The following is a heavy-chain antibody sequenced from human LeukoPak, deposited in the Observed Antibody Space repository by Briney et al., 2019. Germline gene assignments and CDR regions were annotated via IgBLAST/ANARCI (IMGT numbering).Heavy chain of an antibody. J-gene: IGHJ4*02. CDR2: IYPGDSDT. D-gene: IGHD3-22*01. CDR1: GYSFTSYW. Sequence: GESLKISCKGSGYSFTSYWIGWVRQMPGKGLEYMGIIYPGDSDTRYSPSFQGQVTISADKSISTAYLQWSSLKAADTAMYYCVSVQDYYDSSGYWNFDYWGQGTLVTVSS. V-gene: IGHV5-51*01. CDR3: VSVQDYYDSSGYWNFDY.